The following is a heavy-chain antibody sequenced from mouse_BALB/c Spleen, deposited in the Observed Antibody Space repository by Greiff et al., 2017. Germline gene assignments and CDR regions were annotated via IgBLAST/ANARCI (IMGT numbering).Heavy chain of an antibody. J-gene: IGHJ3*01. CDR1: GDSITSGY. V-gene: IGHV3-8*02. CDR2: ISYSGST. Sequence: EVKLVESGPSLVKPSQTLSLTCSVTGDSITSGYWNWIRKFPGNKLEYMGYISYSGSTYYNPSLKSRISITRDTSKNQYYLQLNSVTTEDTATYYCARSYYYGSSSAWFAYWGQGTLVTVSA. CDR3: ARSYYYGSSSAWFAY. D-gene: IGHD1-1*01.